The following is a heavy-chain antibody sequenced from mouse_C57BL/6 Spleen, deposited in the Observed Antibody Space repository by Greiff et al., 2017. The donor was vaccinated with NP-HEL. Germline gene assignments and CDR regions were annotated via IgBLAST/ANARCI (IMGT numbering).Heavy chain of an antibody. V-gene: IGHV1-55*01. D-gene: IGHD2-3*01. CDR3: ASRGDGYTWFAY. Sequence: QVQLQQPGAELVKPGASVKMSCKASGYTFTSYWITWVKQRPGQGLEWIGDIYPGSGSTNYNEKFKSKATLTVDTSSSTAYMQLSSLTSEDSAVYYCASRGDGYTWFAYWGQGTLVTVSA. CDR2: IYPGSGST. J-gene: IGHJ3*01. CDR1: GYTFTSYW.